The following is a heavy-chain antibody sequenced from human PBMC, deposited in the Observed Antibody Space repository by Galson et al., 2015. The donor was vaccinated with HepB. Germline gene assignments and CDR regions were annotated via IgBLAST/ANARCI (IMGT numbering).Heavy chain of an antibody. CDR1: RFTFSDYS. Sequence: SLRLSCAASRFTFSDYSMNWVRQAPGKGLEWISYISSRGNTIYYADSVKGRFTISRDNAEHSLFLQMNSLRDEDTAVYYCARGTYCGPGECYVPYYMGVWGKGTTVTVSS. J-gene: IGHJ6*03. CDR3: ARGTYCGPGECYVPYYMGV. CDR2: ISSRGNTI. D-gene: IGHD2-21*01. V-gene: IGHV3-48*02.